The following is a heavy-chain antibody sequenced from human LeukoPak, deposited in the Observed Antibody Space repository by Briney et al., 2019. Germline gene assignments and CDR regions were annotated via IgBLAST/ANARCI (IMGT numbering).Heavy chain of an antibody. CDR2: ISGSGGST. V-gene: IGHV3-23*01. J-gene: IGHJ4*02. CDR3: AKDGGSVVPADTFDY. Sequence: GGSLRLSCAASGFTLSSYAMSWVRQAPGKGLEWVSAISGSGGSTYYEDSVKGRFTISRDNSKNTLYLQMNSLRAEDTAVYYCAKDGGSVVPADTFDYWGQGTLVTVSS. D-gene: IGHD2-2*01. CDR1: GFTLSSYA.